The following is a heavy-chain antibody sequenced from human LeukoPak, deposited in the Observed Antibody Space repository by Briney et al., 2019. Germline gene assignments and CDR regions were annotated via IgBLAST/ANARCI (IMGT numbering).Heavy chain of an antibody. D-gene: IGHD6-13*01. J-gene: IGHJ4*02. CDR3: ARETLGIAAAGIGLGFDY. CDR2: ISSSGSTI. CDR1: GFTFNSYE. Sequence: GGSLRLSCAASGFTFNSYEMNWVRQAPGKGLEWVSYISSSGSTIYYADSVKGRFTISRDNAKNSLYLQMNSLRAEDTAVYYCARETLGIAAAGIGLGFDYWGQGTLVTVSS. V-gene: IGHV3-48*03.